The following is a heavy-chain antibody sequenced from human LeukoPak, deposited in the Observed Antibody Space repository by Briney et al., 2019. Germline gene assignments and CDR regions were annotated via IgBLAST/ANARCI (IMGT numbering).Heavy chain of an antibody. J-gene: IGHJ3*02. V-gene: IGHV3-9*01. D-gene: IGHD3-10*02. CDR3: AKVGVRGAFDI. CDR2: ISWNSGSI. Sequence: GGSLRLSCAASGFTFDDYAMHWVRQAPGKGLGWVSGISWNSGSIGYADSVKGRFTISRDNAKNSLYLQMNSLRAEDTALYYCAKVGVRGAFDIWGQGTMVTVSS. CDR1: GFTFDDYA.